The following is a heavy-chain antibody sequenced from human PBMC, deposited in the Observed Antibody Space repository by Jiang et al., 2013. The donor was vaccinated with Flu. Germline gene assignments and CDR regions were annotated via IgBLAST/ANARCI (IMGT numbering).Heavy chain of an antibody. V-gene: IGHV4-31*03. CDR3: AREESISGFGELIRSTP. J-gene: IGHJ1*01. D-gene: IGHD3-10*02. CDR2: IFYSGTT. CDR1: GGSIRSGGYF. Sequence: GSGLVKPSQTLSLTCSVSGGSIRSGGYFWSWIRQHPGKGLEWIGYIFYSGTTSYNPSLQSRLTISVDTAKNQFSLTLASVTAADTAVYYCAREESISGFGELIRSTPWGQG.